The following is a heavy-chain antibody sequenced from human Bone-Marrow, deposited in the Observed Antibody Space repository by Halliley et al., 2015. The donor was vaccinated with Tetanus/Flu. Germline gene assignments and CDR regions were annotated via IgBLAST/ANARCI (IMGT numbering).Heavy chain of an antibody. CDR1: GVSISSGGYY. V-gene: IGHV4-31*03. D-gene: IGHD3-3*01. Sequence: TLSLTCTVSGVSISSGGYYWNWVRQHPGKGLEWIGEINHSGSTNYNPSLKSRVTISADTSKNQFSLKLSSVTAADTAVYYCARGAGGLFIFVAPFDYWGQGTLVTVPS. CDR3: ARGAGGLFIFVAPFDY. CDR2: INHSGST. J-gene: IGHJ4*02.